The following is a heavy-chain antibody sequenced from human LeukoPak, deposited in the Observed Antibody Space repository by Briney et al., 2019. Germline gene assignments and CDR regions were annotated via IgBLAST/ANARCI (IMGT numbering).Heavy chain of an antibody. V-gene: IGHV3-23*01. CDR3: AKDRGVYYDSSGYIA. Sequence: GGSLRLSCAASGFTSSSYAMSWVRQAPGKGLEWVSAISGSGGSTYYADSVKGRFTISRDNSKNTLYLQMNSLRAEDTAVYYCAKDRGVYYDSSGYIAWGQGTLVTVSS. CDR2: ISGSGGST. D-gene: IGHD3-22*01. CDR1: GFTSSSYA. J-gene: IGHJ4*02.